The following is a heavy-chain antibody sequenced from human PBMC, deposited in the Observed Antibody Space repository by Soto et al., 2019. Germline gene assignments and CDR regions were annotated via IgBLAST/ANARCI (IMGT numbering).Heavy chain of an antibody. Sequence: ASVKVSCKVSGYTLTELSMHWGRQAPGKGLEWMGGFDPEDGETIYAQKFQGRVTMTEDTSTDTAYMELSSLRSEDTAVYYCATVLPTRGGASRCFDPWGKGPLVTLSS. CDR1: GYTLTELS. D-gene: IGHD2-8*01. J-gene: IGHJ5*02. CDR3: ATVLPTRGGASRCFDP. CDR2: FDPEDGET. V-gene: IGHV1-24*01.